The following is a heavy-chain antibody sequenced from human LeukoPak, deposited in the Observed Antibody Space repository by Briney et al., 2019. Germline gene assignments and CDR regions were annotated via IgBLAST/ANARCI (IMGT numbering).Heavy chain of an antibody. J-gene: IGHJ4*02. CDR3: ARDSSGLDY. CDR2: ISYDGSNK. V-gene: IGHV3-30-3*01. CDR1: GFTFSSYA. Sequence: GGSLRLSCAASGFTFSSYAMHWVRQAPGKGLEWVAVISYDGSNKYYADSVKGRFTTSRDNSKNTLYLQMNSLRAEDTAVYYCARDSSGLDYWGQGTLVTVSS. D-gene: IGHD6-19*01.